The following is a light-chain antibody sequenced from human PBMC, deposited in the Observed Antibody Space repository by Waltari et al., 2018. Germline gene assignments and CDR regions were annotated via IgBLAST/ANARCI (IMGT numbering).Light chain of an antibody. V-gene: IGLV2-23*01. CDR1: SSDVGSYKF. Sequence: QSALTQPASVSGSPGQSITISCTGSSSDVGSYKFVSWYQQHPGKAPQLMIYGGSQRPSGVSNRFSGPKSGNTASLTISGLRAEDEADYYCCSYAGSSPHVIFGGGTKLTVL. CDR3: CSYAGSSPHVI. CDR2: GGS. J-gene: IGLJ2*01.